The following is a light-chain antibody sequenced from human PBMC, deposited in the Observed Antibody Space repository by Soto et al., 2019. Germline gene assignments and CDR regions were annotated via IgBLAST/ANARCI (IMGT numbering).Light chain of an antibody. V-gene: IGLV1-40*01. J-gene: IGLJ1*01. CDR2: GNS. CDR3: QSYDSSLSADFYV. CDR1: SSKIGAGYD. Sequence: QSVLTQPPSVSGAPGQRVAISCTGSSSKIGAGYDVHWYQQLPGKAPKLLIYGNSNRPSGVPDRFSGSKSGTSASLAITGLQAEDEADYFCQSYDSSLSADFYVFGTRTKVTVL.